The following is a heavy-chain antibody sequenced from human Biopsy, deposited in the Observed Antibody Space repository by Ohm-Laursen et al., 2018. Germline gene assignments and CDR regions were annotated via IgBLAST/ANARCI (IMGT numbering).Heavy chain of an antibody. Sequence: SETLSLTCGVSGGSASSYLWSWIRQPPGKGLEWIGNIYNSGSTSYNPSLKSRVTISVDTSKNQFSLKLNSATAADTAVYYCASFNDYKGSRFDPWGQGTLVTVSS. V-gene: IGHV4-59*02. J-gene: IGHJ5*02. CDR3: ASFNDYKGSRFDP. D-gene: IGHD4-11*01. CDR2: IYNSGST. CDR1: GGSASSYL.